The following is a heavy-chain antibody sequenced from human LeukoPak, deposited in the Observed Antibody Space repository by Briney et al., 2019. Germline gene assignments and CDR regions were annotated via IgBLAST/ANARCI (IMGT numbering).Heavy chain of an antibody. CDR2: IVYSGST. CDR3: ARDNSVRDEAWWFNP. V-gene: IGHV4-34*12. Sequence: SETLSLTCAVFGGSFDGYYWTWIRQSPEKGLEWIGEIVYSGSTNYNPSLKSRVIISADTSKVQFSLTLSSVTAADTAVYYCARDNSVRDEAWWFNPWGQGTLVTVSS. J-gene: IGHJ5*02. D-gene: IGHD5-24*01. CDR1: GGSFDGYY.